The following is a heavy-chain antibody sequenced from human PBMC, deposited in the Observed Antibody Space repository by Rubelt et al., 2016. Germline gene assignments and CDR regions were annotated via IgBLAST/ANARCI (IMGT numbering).Heavy chain of an antibody. CDR1: GGSFSGYY. D-gene: IGHD2-2*02. Sequence: QVQLQQWGAGLLKPSETLSLTCAVYGGSFSGYYWSWIRQPPGKGLEWIGEINHSGSTNYNPSLKGLVTVSVGTSKYQFSLVLSLVSAADTAGSCCAGQLLGLNTPDYWGQGTLVTVSS. CDR3: AGQLLGLNTPDY. V-gene: IGHV4-34*01. J-gene: IGHJ4*02. CDR2: INHSGST.